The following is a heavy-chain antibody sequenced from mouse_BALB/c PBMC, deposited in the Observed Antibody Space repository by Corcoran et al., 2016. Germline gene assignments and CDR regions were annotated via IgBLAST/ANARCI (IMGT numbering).Heavy chain of an antibody. CDR2: INPYNDGT. V-gene: IGHV1S136*01. CDR1: GHTYTSYV. J-gene: IGHJ1*01. CDR3: AREGRRGYFDV. Sequence: VQPQQTGPELVKPRDSVQMFCKGSGHTYTSYVMHWVKQKPGQGLEWIGYINPYNDGTKYNEKFKGKATLTTDKSASTAYMELSSLTSEDSAVYYCAREGRRGYFDVWGAGTTVTVSS.